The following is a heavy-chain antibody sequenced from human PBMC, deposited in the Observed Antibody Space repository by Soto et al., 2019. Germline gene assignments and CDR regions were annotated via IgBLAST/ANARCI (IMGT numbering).Heavy chain of an antibody. CDR1: GFTFSSYG. D-gene: IGHD1-26*01. CDR2: ISYDGSNK. Sequence: GGSLRLSCAASGFTFSSYGMHGVRQDPGKGLEWVALISYDGSNKYYVDSVKGRFTISRDNSKNTLFLQMNSLRAGDTAVYYCAKDRLRGGFLTTATTNGMDVWGQGTTVTVSS. J-gene: IGHJ6*02. CDR3: AKDRLRGGFLTTATTNGMDV. V-gene: IGHV3-30*18.